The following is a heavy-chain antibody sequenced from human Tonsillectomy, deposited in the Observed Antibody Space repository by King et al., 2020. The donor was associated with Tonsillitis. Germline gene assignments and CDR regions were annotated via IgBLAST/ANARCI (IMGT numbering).Heavy chain of an antibody. V-gene: IGHV1-69*09. CDR2: IIPILGIA. Sequence: VQLVQSGAEVKKPGSSVKVSCKASGGTFNNYAISWVRQAPGQGLEWMGRIIPILGIANYAQKFQGRVTITADKFTSTAYMELSSLRSEDTAVYYCCSGSYYNGYYYLDVWGKGPTVTVSS. CDR1: GGTFNNYA. D-gene: IGHD3-10*02. J-gene: IGHJ6*03. CDR3: CSGSYYNGYYYLDV.